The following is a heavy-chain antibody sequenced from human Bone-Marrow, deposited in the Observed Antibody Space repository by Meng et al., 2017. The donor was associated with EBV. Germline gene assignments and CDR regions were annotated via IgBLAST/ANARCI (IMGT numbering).Heavy chain of an antibody. V-gene: IGHV1-8*01. CDR3: ARDVYASGTYRADP. Sequence: QVQLVQSGAEVKKPGAQMKVSCKASGYTFTRYDINWVRQATGQGLEWMGWMDPNSGNTGFAQKFQGRVTMTRNTSISTAYMELSALTSEDTAVYYCARDVYASGTYRADPWGQGTLVTVSS. D-gene: IGHD3-10*01. CDR2: MDPNSGNT. CDR1: GYTFTRYD. J-gene: IGHJ5*02.